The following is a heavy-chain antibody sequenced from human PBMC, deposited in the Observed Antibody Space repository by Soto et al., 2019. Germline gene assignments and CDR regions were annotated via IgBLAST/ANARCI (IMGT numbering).Heavy chain of an antibody. CDR3: AKGMVRGVIPYYYYYYMDV. V-gene: IGHV3-30*18. CDR2: ISYDGSNK. Sequence: QVQLVESGGGVVQPGRSLRLSCAASGFTFSRYGMHWVRQAPGKGLEWVAVISYDGSNKYYADSVKGRFTISRDNSKNTLYLQMNSLRAEDTAVYYCAKGMVRGVIPYYYYYYMDVWGKGTTVTVSS. CDR1: GFTFSRYG. D-gene: IGHD3-10*01. J-gene: IGHJ6*03.